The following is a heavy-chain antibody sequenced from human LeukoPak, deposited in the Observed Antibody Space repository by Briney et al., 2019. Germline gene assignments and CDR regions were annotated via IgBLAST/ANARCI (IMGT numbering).Heavy chain of an antibody. J-gene: IGHJ5*02. CDR2: INPNSGGT. Sequence: GASVKVSCKASGYTFTGYYMHWVRQAPGQGLEWMGWINPNSGGTNYAQKFQGRVTMTRDTSISTAYMELSRLRSDDTAVYYCARDAWYYYGSGSYPNNWFDPWGQGTLVTVSS. D-gene: IGHD3-10*01. CDR3: ARDAWYYYGSGSYPNNWFDP. V-gene: IGHV1-2*02. CDR1: GYTFTGYY.